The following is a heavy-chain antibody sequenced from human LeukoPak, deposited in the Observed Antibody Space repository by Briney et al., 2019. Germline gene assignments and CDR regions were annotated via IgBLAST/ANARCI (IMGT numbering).Heavy chain of an antibody. CDR1: GGSISNYY. Sequence: SETLSLTCTVSGGSISNYYCSWIRQPAGKGLEGIGRIYTSGSTNYNPSLKSRVTMSVDTSKNQFSLKLTSVTAADTAVYYCARDYYDSSGHLWWFDPWGQGTLVTVSS. D-gene: IGHD3-22*01. V-gene: IGHV4-4*07. CDR3: ARDYYDSSGHLWWFDP. J-gene: IGHJ5*02. CDR2: IYTSGST.